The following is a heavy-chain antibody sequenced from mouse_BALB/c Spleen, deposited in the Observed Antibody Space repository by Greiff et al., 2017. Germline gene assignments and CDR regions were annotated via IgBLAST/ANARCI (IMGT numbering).Heavy chain of an antibody. CDR1: GYAFSSSW. D-gene: IGHD2-3*01. Sequence: QVQLQQSGPELVKPGASVKISCKASGYAFSSSWMNWVKQRPGQGLEWIGRIYPGDGDTNYNGKFKGKATLTADKSSSTAYMQLSSLTSVDSAVYFCARYDGYLYYAMDYWGQGTSVTVSS. V-gene: IGHV1-82*01. CDR2: IYPGDGDT. J-gene: IGHJ4*01. CDR3: ARYDGYLYYAMDY.